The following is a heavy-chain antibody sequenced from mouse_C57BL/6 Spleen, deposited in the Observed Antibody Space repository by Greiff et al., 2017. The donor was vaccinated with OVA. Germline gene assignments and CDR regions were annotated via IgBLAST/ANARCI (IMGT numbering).Heavy chain of an antibody. J-gene: IGHJ3*01. D-gene: IGHD1-1*01. CDR3: SRHTDYYSCSYGAY. CDR1: GFTFSSYG. Sequence: EVHLVESGGDLVKPGGSLKLSCAASGFTFSSYGMSWVRQTPDKRLEWVATISRGGSYTYYPDSVKGRFTISRDNAKNTLYLQMSSLKSVSTAMSDCSRHTDYYSCSYGAYWGQGTTLTVSA. CDR2: ISRGGSYT. V-gene: IGHV5-6*01.